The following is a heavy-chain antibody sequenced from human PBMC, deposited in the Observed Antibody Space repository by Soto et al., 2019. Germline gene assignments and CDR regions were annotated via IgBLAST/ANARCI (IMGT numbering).Heavy chain of an antibody. Sequence: GVSLKISCKGSGYSFTSYWISWVRQMPGKGLEWMGRIDPSDSYTNYSPSFLGHVTISADKSISTAYLQWSSLKASDTAMYYCALGIAVAPDAFDIWGQGTMVTVSS. V-gene: IGHV5-10-1*01. D-gene: IGHD6-19*01. CDR3: ALGIAVAPDAFDI. CDR2: IDPSDSYT. J-gene: IGHJ3*02. CDR1: GYSFTSYW.